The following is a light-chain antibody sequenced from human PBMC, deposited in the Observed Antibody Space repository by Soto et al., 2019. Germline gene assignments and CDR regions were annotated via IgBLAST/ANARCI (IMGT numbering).Light chain of an antibody. CDR3: EQYYSYPRT. Sequence: AIRMTQSPSSFSASTGDRVTITCRASQGISSYLAWYQQKPGKAPKLVIYAASTLQGGIPSRFSGSGPVTDFNLTISSLQSDYFATYYCEQYYSYPRTFGRGTKVEIK. V-gene: IGKV1-8*01. CDR2: AAS. J-gene: IGKJ1*01. CDR1: QGISSY.